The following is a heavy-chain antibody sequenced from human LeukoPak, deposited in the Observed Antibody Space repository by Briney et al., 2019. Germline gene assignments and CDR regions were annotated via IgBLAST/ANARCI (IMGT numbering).Heavy chain of an antibody. D-gene: IGHD4-23*01. Sequence: GGSLRLSCAASGFTFSSYPMHWVRQAPGKGREYGSAIISNGASTYYTNSVKGRFTISRDNSKNTLYLQMGSLRAEDMDVYYCARGPRAVVNSNNWFDPWGQGTLVTVSS. CDR3: ARGPRAVVNSNNWFDP. CDR1: GFTFSSYP. J-gene: IGHJ5*02. CDR2: IISNGAST. V-gene: IGHV3-64*01.